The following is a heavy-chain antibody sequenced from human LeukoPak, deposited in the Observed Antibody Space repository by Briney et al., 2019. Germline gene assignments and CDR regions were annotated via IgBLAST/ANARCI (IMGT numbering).Heavy chain of an antibody. D-gene: IGHD4-17*01. J-gene: IGHJ4*02. CDR3: ARLYGGYGDYYFDY. CDR1: GFTFSSYW. CDR2: INTDGSST. V-gene: IGHV3-74*01. Sequence: PGGSLRLFCAASGFTFSSYWMHWVRQAPGKGLVWVSRINTDGSSTSYADSVKGRFTISRDNAKHTLYVQMNSLRAEDTAVYYCARLYGGYGDYYFDYWGQGTLVTVSS.